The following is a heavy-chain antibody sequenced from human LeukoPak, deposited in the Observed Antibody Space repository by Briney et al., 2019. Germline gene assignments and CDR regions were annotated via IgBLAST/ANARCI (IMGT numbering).Heavy chain of an antibody. CDR3: ARSFGGENI. Sequence: SETLSLTCAVYGGSFSSYTWTWIRQPPGKGLEWIGQIHHSGSTNYNPSLKSQVTISLDTSSNQFSLKVTSVTAADTAVYYCARSFGGENIWGEGTMVTVSS. V-gene: IGHV4-34*01. CDR2: IHHSGST. D-gene: IGHD3-3*01. J-gene: IGHJ3*02. CDR1: GGSFSSYT.